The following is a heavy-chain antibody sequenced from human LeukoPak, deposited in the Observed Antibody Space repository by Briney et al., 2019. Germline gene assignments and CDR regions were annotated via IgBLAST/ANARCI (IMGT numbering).Heavy chain of an antibody. CDR1: GFTFSSYA. D-gene: IGHD3-3*01. J-gene: IGHJ6*02. CDR2: ISYDGSNK. CDR3: ARSKGTYYYYGMDV. V-gene: IGHV3-30-3*01. Sequence: PGRSLRLSGAASGFTFSSYAMHWVRQAPGKGLEWVAVISYDGSNKYYADSVKGRFTISRDNSKNTLYLQMNSLRAEDTAVYYCARSKGTYYYYGMDVWGQGTTVTVSS.